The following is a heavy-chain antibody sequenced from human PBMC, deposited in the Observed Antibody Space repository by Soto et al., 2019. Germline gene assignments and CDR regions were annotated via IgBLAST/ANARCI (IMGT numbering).Heavy chain of an antibody. J-gene: IGHJ5*02. CDR1: GGTFSSYT. D-gene: IGHD6-6*01. CDR2: IIPILGIA. CDR3: ARSSTSTNWFDP. V-gene: IGHV1-69*02. Sequence: SVRVSCKASGGTFSSYTISWVRQAPGQGLEWMGRIIPILGIANYAQKFQGRVTITADKSTSTAYMELSSLRSEDTAVYYCARSSTSTNWFDPWGQGTLVTVSS.